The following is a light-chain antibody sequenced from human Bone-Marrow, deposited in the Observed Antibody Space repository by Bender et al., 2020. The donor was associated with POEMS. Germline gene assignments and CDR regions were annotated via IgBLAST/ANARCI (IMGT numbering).Light chain of an antibody. CDR2: DDK. CDR1: NSDIGSYNL. Sequence: QSALTQPASVSGSPGQSITISCTGTNSDIGSYNLVSWYQQHPGKAPKLIIYDDKTRPAGVAKRFSGSESGDAAPVTIWGLEAEDESHYYCCSYTLSNTGLFGGGTKLT. V-gene: IGLV2-23*01. J-gene: IGLJ2*01. CDR3: CSYTLSNTGL.